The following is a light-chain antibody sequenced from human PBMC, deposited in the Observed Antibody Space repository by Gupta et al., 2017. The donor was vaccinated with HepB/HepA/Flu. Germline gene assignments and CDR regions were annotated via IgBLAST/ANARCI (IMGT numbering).Light chain of an antibody. V-gene: IGLV2-14*03. J-gene: IGLJ1*01. Sequence: QSVLTPPASVSGSPGQSIIISCTGTSSDVGGYNYVSWYQYHPGKAPKLMIYNVNNRPSGVSTRFSGSKSGNTASLTISGLQSEDEADYYCLSYISSNTLNYVFGTGTKVTVL. CDR1: SSDVGGYNY. CDR2: NVN. CDR3: LSYISSNTLNYV.